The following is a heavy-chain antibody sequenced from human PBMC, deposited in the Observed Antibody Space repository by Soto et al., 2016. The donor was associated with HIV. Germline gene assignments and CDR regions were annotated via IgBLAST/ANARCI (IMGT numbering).Heavy chain of an antibody. CDR2: ISGGGGST. V-gene: IGHV3-23*01. Sequence: EVQLLESGGGLVQPGGSLRLSCVASGFTFSNYAMSWVRQAPGKGLEWVSTISGGGGSTYYADSVKGRFTISRDNSKNTLYLQMNSLRAEDTAVYYCAKAALQIAALSLVDYWGQGTLVTVSS. J-gene: IGHJ4*02. D-gene: IGHD6-6*01. CDR1: GFTFSNYA. CDR3: AKAALQIAALSLVDY.